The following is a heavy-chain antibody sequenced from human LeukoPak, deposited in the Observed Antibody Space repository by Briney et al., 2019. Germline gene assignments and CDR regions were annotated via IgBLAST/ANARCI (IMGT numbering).Heavy chain of an antibody. J-gene: IGHJ6*04. V-gene: IGHV1-69*06. CDR1: GGTFSSYT. CDR3: ASATLRCSGGSCYEMDV. CDR2: IIPLFGTP. D-gene: IGHD2-15*01. Sequence: ASVKVSCKASGGTFSSYTISWVRQAPGQGLEWMGGIIPLFGTPDYAQKFQDRLTITADKSTSTAYMELSSLRSEDTAVYYCASATLRCSGGSCYEMDVWGKGTTVTISS.